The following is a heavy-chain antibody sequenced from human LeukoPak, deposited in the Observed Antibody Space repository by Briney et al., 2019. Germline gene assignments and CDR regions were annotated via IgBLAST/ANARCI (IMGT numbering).Heavy chain of an antibody. D-gene: IGHD2-15*01. J-gene: IGHJ4*02. CDR1: GFSLSTSGVG. V-gene: IGHV2-5*02. CDR2: IYWDDDK. CDR3: AHLLGYCSGGSCLTFDY. Sequence: SGPTLVKPTQTLALTCTFSGFSLSTSGVGVGWIRQPPGKALEWLALIYWDDDKRYSPSLKSRLTITKDTSKNHVVLTMTNMDPVDTATYYCAHLLGYCSGGSCLTFDYWGQGTLVTVSS.